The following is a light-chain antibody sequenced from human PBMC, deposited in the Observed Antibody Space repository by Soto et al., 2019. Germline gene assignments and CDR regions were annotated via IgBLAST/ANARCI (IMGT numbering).Light chain of an antibody. CDR1: QSINKF. CDR2: SAS. CDR3: QQSYSIPVT. V-gene: IGKV1-39*01. Sequence: DIQLTQSPSSLSAIVGDKVTITCRASQSINKFLNWYQQKPGKAPVLLIYSASTLQNGVPSRFSGCVFGTDFTLTINSLQPEDFVTYYCQQSYSIPVTFGQGTRLEIK. J-gene: IGKJ5*01.